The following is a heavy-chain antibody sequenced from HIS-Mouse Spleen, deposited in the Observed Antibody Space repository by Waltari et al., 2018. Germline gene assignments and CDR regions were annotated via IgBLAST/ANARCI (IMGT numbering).Heavy chain of an antibody. V-gene: IGHV6-1*01. J-gene: IGHJ1*01. CDR1: GDSVSSNSAA. D-gene: IGHD1-26*01. CDR2: TYYRSKWYN. Sequence: QVQLQQSGPGLVKPSQTLSLTCAISGDSVSSNSAAWNWIRQSPSSGLEWLGKTYYRSKWYNDYAISVKSRITINPDTSKNQFSLQLNSVTPEDTAVYYCFYELLAAEYFQHWGQGTLVTVSS. CDR3: FYELLAAEYFQH.